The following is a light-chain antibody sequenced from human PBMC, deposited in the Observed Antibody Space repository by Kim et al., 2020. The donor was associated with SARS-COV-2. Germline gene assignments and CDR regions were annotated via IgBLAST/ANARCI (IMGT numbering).Light chain of an antibody. CDR2: QDS. V-gene: IGLV3-1*01. CDR3: QAWDSSTSHVV. Sequence: PGQTASITCSGDKLGDKYACWYQQKPGQSPVLVIYQDSKRPSGIPERFSGSNSGNTATLTISGTQAMDEADYYCQAWDSSTSHVVFGGGTKVTVL. J-gene: IGLJ2*01. CDR1: KLGDKY.